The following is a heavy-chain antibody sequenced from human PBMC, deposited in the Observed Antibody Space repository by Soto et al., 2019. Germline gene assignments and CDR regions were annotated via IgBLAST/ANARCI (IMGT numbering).Heavy chain of an antibody. J-gene: IGHJ5*01. V-gene: IGHV3-21*01. CDR2: ISSSSSYI. CDR3: ARVPLGDPSGYYWFDS. Sequence: PWGSLRLSCAASGFTFSSYIMNWVRQAPGKGLEWVSSISSSSSYIYYADSVKGRFTISRDNAKNSLYLQMNSLRAEDTAVYYCARVPLGDPSGYYWFDSWGQGTMVTVYS. CDR1: GFTFSSYI. D-gene: IGHD3-22*01.